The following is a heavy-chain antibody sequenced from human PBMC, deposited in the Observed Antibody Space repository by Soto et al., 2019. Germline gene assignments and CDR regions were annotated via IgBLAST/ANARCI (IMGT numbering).Heavy chain of an antibody. J-gene: IGHJ4*02. CDR2: IKQDGSEK. D-gene: IGHD2-2*01. CDR1: GFTFSTFW. CDR3: ASRYLEHCSSAWCSAPHDW. Sequence: PGGSLRLSCAASGFTFSTFWMTWVRQGPGKGLEWVATIKQDGSEKYYVDSVKGRFTISRDNTKKSVSLQMNSLRAEDTAVYYCASRYLEHCSSAWCSAPHDWWGQGTLVTVSS. V-gene: IGHV3-7*05.